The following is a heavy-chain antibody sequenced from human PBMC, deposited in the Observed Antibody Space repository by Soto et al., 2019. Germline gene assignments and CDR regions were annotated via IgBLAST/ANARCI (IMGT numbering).Heavy chain of an antibody. CDR2: IIPMFGTA. Sequence: QVQLVQSGAEVKKPGSSVKVSCKASGDTFSSYAINWVRQAPGQGLEWMGGIIPMFGTANYAQKFKGRVPITAGETPSTVYMALSSLRSEDTAEYYGARVGPAYYYDSSGYYSPLDYWGQGTLVTVSS. V-gene: IGHV1-69*01. J-gene: IGHJ4*02. D-gene: IGHD3-22*01. CDR1: GDTFSSYA. CDR3: ARVGPAYYYDSSGYYSPLDY.